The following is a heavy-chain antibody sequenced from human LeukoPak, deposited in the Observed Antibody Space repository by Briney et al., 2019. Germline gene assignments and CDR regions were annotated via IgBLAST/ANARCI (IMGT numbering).Heavy chain of an antibody. V-gene: IGHV3-21*01. J-gene: IGHJ3*01. CDR1: GFTFSNDYS. CDR2: ISSSSSYI. D-gene: IGHD6-13*01. CDR3: ARDGYSSSWYDY. Sequence: GGSLRLSCAASGFTFSNDYSMNWVRPAPGKGLEWVSSISSSSSYIYYADSVKGRFTISRDNAKNSLYLQMNSLRAEDTAVYYCARDGYSSSWYDYWGQGTMVTVSS.